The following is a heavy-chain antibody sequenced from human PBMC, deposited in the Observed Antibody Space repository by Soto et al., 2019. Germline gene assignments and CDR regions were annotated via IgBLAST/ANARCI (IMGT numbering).Heavy chain of an antibody. D-gene: IGHD3-3*01. Sequence: EVQLVESGGGLVQPGGSLRLSCAASGFTFSKSWMHWVRQAPGKGLVWVSRMNGEGSSTTYADSVEGRFSISRDNARNTLYLQMNSLRAAATAVYYCATGGDFWSGSMDVWGQGTTVTVSS. CDR2: MNGEGSST. V-gene: IGHV3-74*01. CDR3: ATGGDFWSGSMDV. J-gene: IGHJ6*01. CDR1: GFTFSKSW.